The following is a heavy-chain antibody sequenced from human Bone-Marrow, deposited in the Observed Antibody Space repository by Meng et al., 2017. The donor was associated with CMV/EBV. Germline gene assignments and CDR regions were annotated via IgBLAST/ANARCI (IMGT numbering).Heavy chain of an antibody. CDR1: GGTFSSYT. V-gene: IGHV1-69*02. D-gene: IGHD2-2*01. J-gene: IGHJ6*02. Sequence: SVKVSCKASGGTFSSYTISWVRQAPGQGLEWMGRIIPILGIANYAQKFQGRVTITADKSTSTAYMELSSLRSEDTAVYYCARVPTVVVPAATYYYYGMDVWGQGITVTVSS. CDR3: ARVPTVVVPAATYYYYGMDV. CDR2: IIPILGIA.